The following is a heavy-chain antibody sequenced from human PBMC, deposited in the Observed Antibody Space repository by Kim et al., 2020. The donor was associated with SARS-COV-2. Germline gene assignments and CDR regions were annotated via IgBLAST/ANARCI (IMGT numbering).Heavy chain of an antibody. CDR1: GGSISSGGYS. Sequence: SETLSLTCAVSGGSISSGGYSWSWIRQPPGKGLEWIGYIYHSGSTYYNPSLKSRVTISVDRSKNQFSLKLSSVTAADTAVYYCARGRSGYDSYYFDYWGQGTLVTVSS. D-gene: IGHD5-12*01. J-gene: IGHJ4*02. CDR2: IYHSGST. CDR3: ARGRSGYDSYYFDY. V-gene: IGHV4-30-2*01.